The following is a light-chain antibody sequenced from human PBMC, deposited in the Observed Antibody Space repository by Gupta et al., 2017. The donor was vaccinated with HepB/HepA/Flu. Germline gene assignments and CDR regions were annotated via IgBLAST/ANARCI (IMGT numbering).Light chain of an antibody. CDR2: NTN. CDR1: SGSVSTSSY. V-gene: IGLV8-61*01. J-gene: IGLJ2*01. Sequence: QTVVTQEPSFSVSPGGTVTLTCGLSSGSVSTSSYPSWHQQTPGQAPRTLIYNTNGRSAGVPGRFSGSILGNKAALTITGAQADDESDYYCVLYMGSGISVFGGGTKLTVL. CDR3: VLYMGSGISV.